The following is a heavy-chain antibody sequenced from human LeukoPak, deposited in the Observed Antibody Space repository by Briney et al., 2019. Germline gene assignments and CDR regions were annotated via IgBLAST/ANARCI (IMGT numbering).Heavy chain of an antibody. CDR3: AKDAAANVDYPYYFDY. CDR1: GITVSSYS. CDR2: ISSSSSYI. D-gene: IGHD4-11*01. Sequence: GGSLRLSCAASGITVSSYSMNWVRQAPGKGLEWVSSISSSSSYIYYADSVKGRFTISRDNAKNSLYLQMNSLRAEDTAVYYCAKDAAANVDYPYYFDYWGQGALVTVSS. V-gene: IGHV3-21*04. J-gene: IGHJ4*02.